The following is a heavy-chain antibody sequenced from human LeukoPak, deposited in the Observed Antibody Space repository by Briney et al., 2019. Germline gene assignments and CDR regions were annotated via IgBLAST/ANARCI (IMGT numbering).Heavy chain of an antibody. V-gene: IGHV4-34*01. CDR1: GGSISSGGYS. D-gene: IGHD3-16*01. CDR2: MNHSGST. Sequence: SETLSLTCAVSGGSISSGGYSSSWIRQPPGKGLEWIGEMNHSGSTNSHPSLKSRATKTIETSNNKFSLKVSSATAAATAVDYCAREGVKFSSSPFDCWGQGTLVTVSS. J-gene: IGHJ4*02. CDR3: AREGVKFSSSPFDC.